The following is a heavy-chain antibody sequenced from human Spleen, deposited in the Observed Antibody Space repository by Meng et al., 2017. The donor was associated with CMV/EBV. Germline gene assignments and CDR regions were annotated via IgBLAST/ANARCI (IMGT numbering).Heavy chain of an antibody. D-gene: IGHD2-2*01. Sequence: GESLKISCAASGFTLSSYGMHWVRQAPGKGLEWVAIIWYDGDNNYYADSVKGRFTISRDNSKNTLYLQMNSLRAEDTAVYYCARSHIVVVPAARYYYYYGMDVWGQGTTVTVSS. CDR3: ARSHIVVVPAARYYYYYGMDV. CDR2: IWYDGDNN. J-gene: IGHJ6*02. V-gene: IGHV3-33*01. CDR1: GFTLSSYG.